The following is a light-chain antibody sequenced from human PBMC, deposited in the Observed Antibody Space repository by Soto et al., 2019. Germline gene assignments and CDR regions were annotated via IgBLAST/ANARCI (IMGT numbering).Light chain of an antibody. CDR2: EDT. CDR1: KLGDKY. Sequence: SSELTQPPSVSVSPGQTASITCSGDKLGDKYACWYQQKPGQSPVLVIYEDTKRPSGIPELFSGSNSGNTATLTISGTQAMDEADYYCQAWDSSTVVFGGGTKLTVL. CDR3: QAWDSSTVV. J-gene: IGLJ2*01. V-gene: IGLV3-1*01.